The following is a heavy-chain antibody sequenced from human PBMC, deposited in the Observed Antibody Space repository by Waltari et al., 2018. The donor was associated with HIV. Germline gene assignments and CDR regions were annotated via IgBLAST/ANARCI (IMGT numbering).Heavy chain of an antibody. CDR3: ARAEGGNSGVHFDY. CDR2: IYTSGST. V-gene: IGHV4-61*02. CDR1: GGSISSGSFY. Sequence: QVQLQESGPGLVKPSQTLSLTCTVSGGSISSGSFYWNWIRQPAGKGLEWIGRIYTSGSTKYNPSLKSRVTISVDTSKNLFSLKLNSVTAADTAVYYCARAEGGNSGVHFDYWGQGTLVTVSS. D-gene: IGHD2-21*02. J-gene: IGHJ4*02.